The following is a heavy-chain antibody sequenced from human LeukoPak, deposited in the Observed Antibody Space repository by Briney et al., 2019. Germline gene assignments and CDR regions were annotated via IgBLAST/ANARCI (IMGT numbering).Heavy chain of an antibody. CDR3: ARRWNYGRNYYIDV. V-gene: IGHV4-34*01. CDR1: GGSFSSYY. Sequence: SETLSLTCAVYGGSFSSYYWSWIRQTPGKGMEWIGEINDSGRINYNPSLMSRVTVSVDTSKNQFSLRLTSVTATDTAVYYCARRWNYGRNYYIDVWGKGATVSVSS. D-gene: IGHD1-7*01. J-gene: IGHJ6*03. CDR2: INDSGRI.